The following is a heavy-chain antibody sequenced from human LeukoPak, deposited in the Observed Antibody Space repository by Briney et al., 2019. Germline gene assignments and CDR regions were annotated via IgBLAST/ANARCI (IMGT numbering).Heavy chain of an antibody. V-gene: IGHV3-30*02. D-gene: IGHD3-22*01. CDR3: AKGYYDSSGSYFDY. CDR2: IRYDGSNK. CDR1: GFTFSSYG. J-gene: IGHJ4*02. Sequence: GGSLRLSCAASGFTFSSYGMHWVRQAPGKGLEWVAFIRYDGSNKYYADSVKGRFTISRGNSKNTLYLQMNSLRAEDTAVYYCAKGYYDSSGSYFDYWGQGTLVTVSS.